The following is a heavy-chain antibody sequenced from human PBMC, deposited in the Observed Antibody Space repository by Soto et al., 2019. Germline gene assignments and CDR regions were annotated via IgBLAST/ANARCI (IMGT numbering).Heavy chain of an antibody. CDR2: IYSTGTT. D-gene: IGHD3-10*01. V-gene: IGHV3-53*01. CDR1: GFTVGNNY. CDR3: AKDGRGSGSHYNSFGY. Sequence: XGSLQLSCAASGFTVGNNYMSWVRQAPGKGLEWVSLIYSTGTTKYADSVKGRFTVSRDNAKNTLYLQMNSLRAEDTAVYYCAKDGRGSGSHYNSFGYWGQGTLVTVSS. J-gene: IGHJ4*02.